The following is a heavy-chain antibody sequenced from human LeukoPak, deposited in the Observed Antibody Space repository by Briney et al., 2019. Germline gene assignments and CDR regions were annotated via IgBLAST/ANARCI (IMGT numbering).Heavy chain of an antibody. V-gene: IGHV3-53*01. D-gene: IGHD3-10*01. J-gene: IGHJ5*02. CDR2: IYSGGST. CDR3: ARDHLPGFGELSGWFDP. Sequence: PGGSLRLSCAASGFTVSSNYMSWVRQAPGKGLEWVSVIYSGGSTYYADSVKGRFTISRDNSKNTLYLQMNSLRAEDTAVYYCARDHLPGFGELSGWFDPWGQGTLVTVSS. CDR1: GFTVSSNY.